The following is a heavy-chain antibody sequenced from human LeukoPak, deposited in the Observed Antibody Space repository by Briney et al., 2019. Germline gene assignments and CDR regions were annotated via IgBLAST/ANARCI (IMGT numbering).Heavy chain of an antibody. D-gene: IGHD3-22*01. Sequence: TSETLSLTCTVSGGSISSGSYYWSWIRQPAGKGLEWIGRIYTSGSTNYNPSLKSRVTISVDTSKNQFSLKLSSVTAADTAVYYCARGLESYYDSSGHGEYYFDYWGQGTLVTVSS. V-gene: IGHV4-61*02. CDR1: GGSISSGSYY. CDR2: IYTSGST. J-gene: IGHJ4*02. CDR3: ARGLESYYDSSGHGEYYFDY.